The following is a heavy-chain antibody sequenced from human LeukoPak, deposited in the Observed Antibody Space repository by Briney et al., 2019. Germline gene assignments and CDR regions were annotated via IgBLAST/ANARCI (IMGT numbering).Heavy chain of an antibody. CDR1: GFTFEDYG. CDR2: INWNGGST. J-gene: IGHJ3*02. V-gene: IGHV3-20*04. CDR3: AREADYGSGTGAFDI. Sequence: PGGSLRLSCAASGFTFEDYGMSWVRQAPGKGLKWVSGINWNGGSTGYADSVKGRFTISRDNAKNSLYLQMNSLRAEDTALYYCAREADYGSGTGAFDIWGQGTMVTVSS. D-gene: IGHD3-10*01.